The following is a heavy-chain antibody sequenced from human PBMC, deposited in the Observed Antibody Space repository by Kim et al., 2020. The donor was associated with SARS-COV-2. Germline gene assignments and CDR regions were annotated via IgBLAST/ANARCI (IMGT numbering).Heavy chain of an antibody. Sequence: SETLSLTCTVSGYSISSGYYWGWIRQPPGKGLEWIGSIYHSGSTYYNPSLKSRVTISVDTSKNQFSLKLSSVTAADTAVYYCARDLVYYDSTQITTGYWGQGTLVTVSS. V-gene: IGHV4-38-2*02. CDR3: ARDLVYYDSTQITTGY. CDR2: IYHSGST. D-gene: IGHD3-22*01. CDR1: GYSISSGYY. J-gene: IGHJ4*02.